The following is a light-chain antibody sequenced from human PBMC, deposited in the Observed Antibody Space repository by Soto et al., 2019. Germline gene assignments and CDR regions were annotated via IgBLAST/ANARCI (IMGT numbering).Light chain of an antibody. J-gene: IGKJ1*01. CDR1: QDISSY. Sequence: VFWMTQSPSFLSASTGDRVTITCRISQDISSYLAWYQQKPGKAPDLLIYAASTLQSGVPSRFSGSGSGTDFTLTISSLQPDDFATYYCQQYNSYSRTFGQGTKVDIK. CDR2: AAS. CDR3: QQYNSYSRT. V-gene: IGKV1D-8*03.